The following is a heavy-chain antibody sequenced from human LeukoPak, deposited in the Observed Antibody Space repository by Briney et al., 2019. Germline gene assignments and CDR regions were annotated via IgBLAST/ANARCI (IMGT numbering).Heavy chain of an antibody. CDR3: ARADGYNLGDF. D-gene: IGHD5-24*01. V-gene: IGHV1-2*02. CDR1: GYTFTGYY. J-gene: IGHJ4*02. CDR2: INPNTGGT. Sequence: ASVKVSCKASGYTFTGYYLHWVRQAPGQGLEYMGWINPNTGGTNYVQKFQGRVTMTRDTSISTGYMELGSLRSDDTALYYCARADGYNLGDFWGQGTQVTVSS.